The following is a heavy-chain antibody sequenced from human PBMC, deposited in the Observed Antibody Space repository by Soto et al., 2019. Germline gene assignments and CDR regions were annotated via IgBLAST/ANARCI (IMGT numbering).Heavy chain of an antibody. Sequence: PGGSLRLSCVASGFTFSDYSMNWVRQAPGKGLEWVSSISSSSFYADSVKGRFTISRDNAKNSLFLQMNTLRVTDTAVYYCARSHGSSSWTELDYWGQGTLVTVSS. V-gene: IGHV3-21*01. D-gene: IGHD6-13*01. CDR3: ARSHGSSSWTELDY. J-gene: IGHJ4*02. CDR1: GFTFSDYS. CDR2: ISSSS.